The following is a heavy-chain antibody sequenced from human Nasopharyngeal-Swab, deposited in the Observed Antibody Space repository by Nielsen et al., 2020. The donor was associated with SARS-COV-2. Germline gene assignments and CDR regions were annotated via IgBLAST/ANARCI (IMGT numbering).Heavy chain of an antibody. CDR1: GFTFSNAW. J-gene: IGHJ4*02. Sequence: GGSLRLSCAASGFTFSNAWMNWVRQAPGKGLEWVGRIKSKTDGGTTDYAAPVKGRFTISRDDSKNTLYLQMNSLKTEDTAVYYCARGNYYDSSGLDYWGQGTLVTVS. CDR2: IKSKTDGGTT. V-gene: IGHV3-15*07. CDR3: ARGNYYDSSGLDY. D-gene: IGHD3-22*01.